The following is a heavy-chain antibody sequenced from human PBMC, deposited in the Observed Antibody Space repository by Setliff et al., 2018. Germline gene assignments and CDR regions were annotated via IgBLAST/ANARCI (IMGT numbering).Heavy chain of an antibody. CDR2: ISYDGSNK. CDR1: GFTFSSYA. CDR3: ARGYRGYYNFWSGSQGANWFDP. Sequence: PGGSLRLSCAASGFTFSSYAMHWVRQAPGKGLEWVAVISYDGSNKYYADSVKGRFTISRDNSKNTLYLQMNSLRAEDTAVYYCARGYRGYYNFWSGSQGANWFDPWGQGTLVTVSS. J-gene: IGHJ5*02. V-gene: IGHV3-30*04. D-gene: IGHD3-3*01.